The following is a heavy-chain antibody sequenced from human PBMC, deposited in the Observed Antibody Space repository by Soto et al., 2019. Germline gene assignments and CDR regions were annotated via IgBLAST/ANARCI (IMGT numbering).Heavy chain of an antibody. CDR1: DGSISNFY. D-gene: IGHD3-22*01. CDR3: ARAPMVLTRSYFDS. J-gene: IGHJ4*02. CDR2: ISSSGNT. V-gene: IGHV4-59*01. Sequence: DTLSLTCTVSDGSISNFYWSWIRQPPGKGLEWIGYISSSGNTNYNPSLKSRVSISVDTSKNQFSLNLTSVTAADTAVYYCARAPMVLTRSYFDSWGQGTPVTVSS.